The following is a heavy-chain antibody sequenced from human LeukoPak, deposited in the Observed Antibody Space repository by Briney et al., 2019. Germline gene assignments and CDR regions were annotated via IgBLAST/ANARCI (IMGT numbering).Heavy chain of an antibody. CDR3: AKDRGVSGAAAGSFDY. CDR1: GFTFSSYS. CDR2: ISSSSSTI. Sequence: GGSLRLSCAASGFTFSSYSMNWVRQAPGKGLEWVSYISSSSSTIYYADSVKGRFTISRDNAESSLYLQMNSLRVEDTALYYCAKDRGVSGAAAGSFDYWGQGTLVTVSS. V-gene: IGHV3-48*04. D-gene: IGHD6-13*01. J-gene: IGHJ4*02.